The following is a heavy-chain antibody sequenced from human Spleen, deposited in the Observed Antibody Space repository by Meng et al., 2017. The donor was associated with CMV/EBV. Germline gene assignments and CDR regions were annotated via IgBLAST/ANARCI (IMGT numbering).Heavy chain of an antibody. CDR1: EFAFSSHG. CDR2: IRYDGKNE. V-gene: IGHV3-30*02. J-gene: IGHJ4*02. Sequence: GESLKISCAASEFAFSSHGMHWVRQAPGKGLEWVAFIRYDGKNEYHIDSVKGRFTITRDNSKDTLYLQMNSLRVEDTAVYYCAKAMTTTKFDCWGRGTLVTVSS. CDR3: AKAMTTTKFDC. D-gene: IGHD1-26*01.